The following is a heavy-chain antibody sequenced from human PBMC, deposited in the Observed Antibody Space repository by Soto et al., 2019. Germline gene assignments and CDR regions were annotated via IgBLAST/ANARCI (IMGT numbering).Heavy chain of an antibody. Sequence: GGSLRLSCAASGFTFSSYAMSWVRQAPGKGLEWVSAISGSGGSTYYADSVKGRFTISRDNSKNTLYLQMNSLRAEDTAVYYSAKDPGKAYYYDSSGYYRQYYYYGMDVWGQGTTVTVSS. CDR3: AKDPGKAYYYDSSGYYRQYYYYGMDV. J-gene: IGHJ6*02. V-gene: IGHV3-23*01. CDR2: ISGSGGST. D-gene: IGHD3-22*01. CDR1: GFTFSSYA.